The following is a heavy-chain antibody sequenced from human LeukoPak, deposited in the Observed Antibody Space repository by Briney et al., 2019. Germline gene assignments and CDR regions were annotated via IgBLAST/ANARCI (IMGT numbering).Heavy chain of an antibody. J-gene: IGHJ4*02. D-gene: IGHD5-12*01. V-gene: IGHV4-39*07. Sequence: SETLSLTCTVSGGSISSSSYYWGWIRQPPGKGLEWIGSIYYSGSTYYNPSLKSRVTISVDTSKNQFSLKLSSVTAADTAVYYCARGIGGLVATSLDYWGQGTLVTVSS. CDR3: ARGIGGLVATSLDY. CDR1: GGSISSSSYY. CDR2: IYYSGST.